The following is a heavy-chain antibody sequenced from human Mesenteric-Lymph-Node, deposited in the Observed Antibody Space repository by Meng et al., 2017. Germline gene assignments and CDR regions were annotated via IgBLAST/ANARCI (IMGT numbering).Heavy chain of an antibody. V-gene: IGHV3-23*01. Sequence: GGSLRLSCAASGFTFSNSAMNWVRQTPGKVLERVAVISGSGGVTFYADTVKGRFTIPRDNSKNTLYLQMNSLRAEDTAVYYCAKDGTSNWFDPWGQGTLVTVSS. CDR3: AKDGTSNWFDP. CDR1: GFTFSNSA. CDR2: ISGSGGVT. D-gene: IGHD3/OR15-3a*01. J-gene: IGHJ5*02.